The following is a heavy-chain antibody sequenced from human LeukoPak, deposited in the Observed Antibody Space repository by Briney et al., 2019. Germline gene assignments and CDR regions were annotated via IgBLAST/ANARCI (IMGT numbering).Heavy chain of an antibody. J-gene: IGHJ3*02. CDR3: TTNDAFDI. CDR2: IKSSDVGTT. Sequence: AGGSLRLSCVASGFTFSNAWMNWVRQAPGKGLEWVGRIKSSDVGTTDYAAPVKGRFTISRDGSKNTLYLQMNSLKTEDTALYYCTTNDAFDIWGQGTMVTVSS. V-gene: IGHV3-15*01. CDR1: GFTFSNAW.